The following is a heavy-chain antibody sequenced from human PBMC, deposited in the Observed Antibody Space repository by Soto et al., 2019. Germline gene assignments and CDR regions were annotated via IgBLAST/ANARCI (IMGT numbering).Heavy chain of an antibody. CDR3: AGDPDSHYNDSHASSYP. CDR2: IIPIIGII. CDR1: GGTFSTYT. V-gene: IGHV1-69*08. D-gene: IGHD4-4*01. Sequence: QVQLVQSGAEVKKPGSSVKVSCKASGGTFSTYTITWVRQAPGQGLEWMGRIIPIIGIINYAQKFQGRVTISADKFTGTASMELNGLRSDDTAVYYCAGDPDSHYNDSHASSYPWGQGTLVTVSS. J-gene: IGHJ5*02.